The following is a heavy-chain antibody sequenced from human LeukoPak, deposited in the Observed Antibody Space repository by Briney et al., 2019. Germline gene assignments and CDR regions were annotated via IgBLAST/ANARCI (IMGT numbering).Heavy chain of an antibody. Sequence: SETLSLTCAVYGGSFSVYYRSWIRQPPGKGLEWIGEINHSGSTNYNPSLKSRVTISVDTSKNQFSLKLSSVTAADTAVYYCARRDGYKNFDYWGQGTLVTVSS. CDR1: GGSFSVYY. CDR2: INHSGST. CDR3: ARRDGYKNFDY. D-gene: IGHD5-24*01. V-gene: IGHV4-34*01. J-gene: IGHJ4*02.